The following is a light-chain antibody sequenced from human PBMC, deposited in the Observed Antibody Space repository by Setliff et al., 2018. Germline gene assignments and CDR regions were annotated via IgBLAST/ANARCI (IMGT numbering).Light chain of an antibody. CDR2: EDN. V-gene: IGLV6-57*01. CDR1: SGSIDSNY. J-gene: IGLJ3*02. Sequence: NFMLTQPHSVSESPGKTVIISCSRSSGSIDSNYVHWYQQRPGSSPIIVIQEDNQRPSGVPDRFSGSIDSSSNSASLTISGLKTEDEADYYCQSYDGNVGVFGGGTKGTVL. CDR3: QSYDGNVGV.